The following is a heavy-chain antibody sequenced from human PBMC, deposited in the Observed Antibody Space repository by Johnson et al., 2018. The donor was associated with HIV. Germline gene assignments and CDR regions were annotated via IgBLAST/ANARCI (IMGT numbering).Heavy chain of an antibody. CDR1: GFTFSSYW. CDR2: IRYDGNSK. CDR3: AKDRRQSSWELLDDAFDI. D-gene: IGHD1-26*01. V-gene: IGHV3-30*02. Sequence: QVQLVESGGGLVKPGGSLRLSCAASGFTFSSYWMHWVRQAPGKGLEWVAFIRYDGNSKYYADSVKGRFSVSRDNSKNTLYLQMNSLRAEDTAVYYCAKDRRQSSWELLDDAFDIWGQGTMVTVSS. J-gene: IGHJ3*02.